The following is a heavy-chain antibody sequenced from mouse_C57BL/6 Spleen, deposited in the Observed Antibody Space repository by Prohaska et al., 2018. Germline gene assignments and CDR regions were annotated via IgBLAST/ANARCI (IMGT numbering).Heavy chain of an antibody. D-gene: IGHD1-1*01. CDR3: ARPYLYGSSYAMDD. CDR2: ICPGSGSI. V-gene: IGHV1-77*01. Sequence: QVQLKQSGAELVKPGASVKISCKASGYTFTDYYINWVKQRPGQGLEWIGKICPGSGSIYNNEKSKGKATLTADKPYSTPYRQLSSLKCEDSAVYLCARPYLYGSSYAMDDWSQGTSVTVSS. J-gene: IGHJ4*01. CDR1: GYTFTDYY.